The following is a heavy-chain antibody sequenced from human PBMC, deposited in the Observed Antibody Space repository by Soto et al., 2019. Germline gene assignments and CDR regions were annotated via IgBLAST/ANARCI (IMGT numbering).Heavy chain of an antibody. CDR3: AKDSRYSSTWYYFDY. J-gene: IGHJ4*02. D-gene: IGHD6-13*01. Sequence: EVQLLESGGGLVQPGGSLRLSCAASGFIFSSFAMNWVRQAPGKGLEWVSVISGSGGTIYYADSVKGRFTISRDNSKNTLYLQMNSLRAADTAVYYCAKDSRYSSTWYYFDYWGQGTLVTVSS. V-gene: IGHV3-23*01. CDR1: GFIFSSFA. CDR2: ISGSGGTI.